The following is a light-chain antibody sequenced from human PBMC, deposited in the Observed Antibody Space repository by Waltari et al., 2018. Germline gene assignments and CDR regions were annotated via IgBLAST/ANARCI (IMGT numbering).Light chain of an antibody. CDR1: SSAVGGYNY. CDR3: CSYAGSYV. V-gene: IGLV2-11*02. CDR2: DVI. J-gene: IGLJ1*01. Sequence: QSALTQPRSVSGSPGQSVTISCTGTSSAVGGYNYVSWYQQHPGKAPKLMIYDVIKRPSGVPDRFSGSKSGNTASLTISGLQAEDEADYYCCSYAGSYVFGTGTKVTVL.